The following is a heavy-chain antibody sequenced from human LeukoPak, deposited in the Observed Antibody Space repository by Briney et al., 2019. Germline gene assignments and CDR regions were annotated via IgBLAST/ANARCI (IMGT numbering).Heavy chain of an antibody. D-gene: IGHD3-10*01. CDR3: ARDLYGSGSYYNN. V-gene: IGHV3-21*01. Sequence: GGSLRLSCAASGFTFSSYSMNWVRQAPGRGLEWVSSISGSSSYIYYADSVKGRFTISRDNAKNSLYLQMNSLRAEDTAVYYCARDLYGSGSYYNNWGQGTLVTVSS. CDR1: GFTFSSYS. CDR2: ISGSSSYI. J-gene: IGHJ4*02.